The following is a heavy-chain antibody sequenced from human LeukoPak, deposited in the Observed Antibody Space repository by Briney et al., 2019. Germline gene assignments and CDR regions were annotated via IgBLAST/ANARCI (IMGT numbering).Heavy chain of an antibody. J-gene: IGHJ3*02. V-gene: IGHV4-34*01. CDR1: GGSISSYY. CDR2: INHSGST. D-gene: IGHD3-10*01. CDR3: ARHANHPSAYYYGSGSYYRSNAFDI. Sequence: PSETLSLTCTVSGGSISSYYWSWIRQPPGKGLEWIGEINHSGSTNYNPSLKSRVTISVDTSKNQFSLKLSSVTAADTAVYYCARHANHPSAYYYGSGSYYRSNAFDIWGQGTMVTVSS.